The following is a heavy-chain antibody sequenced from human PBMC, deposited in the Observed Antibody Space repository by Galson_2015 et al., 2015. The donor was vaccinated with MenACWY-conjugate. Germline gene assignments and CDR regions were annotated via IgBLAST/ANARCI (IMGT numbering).Heavy chain of an antibody. CDR2: INTDGCGT. CDR1: GFTLSSYW. V-gene: IGHV3-74*01. D-gene: IGHD2-15*01. CDR3: TRVKWQLRTGDS. J-gene: IGHJ5*01. Sequence: SLRLSCAASGFTLSSYWMHWVRQVPGKGLVWDSRINTDGCGTTYADSVFGRFPISRDNAKNTLYLQMNSLRAEDAAVYYCTRVKWQLRTGDSWGQGTLVTVSS.